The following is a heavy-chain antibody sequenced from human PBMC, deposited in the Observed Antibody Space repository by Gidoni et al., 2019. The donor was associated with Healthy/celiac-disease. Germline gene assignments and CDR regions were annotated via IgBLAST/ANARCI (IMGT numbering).Heavy chain of an antibody. D-gene: IGHD3-10*01. V-gene: IGHV4-34*01. CDR1: GGSFSGYY. CDR2: INHSGST. Sequence: QVQLQQWGAGLLKPSETLSLTCAVYGGSFSGYYWSWIRQPPGKGLEWIGEINHSGSTNYNPSLKSRVTISVDTSKNQFSLKLSSVTAADTAVYYCARAGKLLWFREGYFDYWGQGTLVTVSS. J-gene: IGHJ4*02. CDR3: ARAGKLLWFREGYFDY.